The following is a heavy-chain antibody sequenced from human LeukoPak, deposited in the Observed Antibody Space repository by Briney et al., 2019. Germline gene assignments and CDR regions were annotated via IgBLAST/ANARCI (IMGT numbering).Heavy chain of an antibody. Sequence: ASVKVSCKAFGYTFTRYYMHWVRQAPGQGLEWMGIINPSGGSTSYVQKFQGRVTMTRDTSTSTVYMELSSLRSEDTAVYYCAAAYSSSSYFDYWGQGTLVTVSS. CDR1: GYTFTRYY. D-gene: IGHD6-6*01. CDR3: AAAYSSSSYFDY. V-gene: IGHV1-46*01. CDR2: INPSGGST. J-gene: IGHJ4*02.